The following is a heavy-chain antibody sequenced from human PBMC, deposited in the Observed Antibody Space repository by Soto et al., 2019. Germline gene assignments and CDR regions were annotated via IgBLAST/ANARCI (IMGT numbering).Heavy chain of an antibody. J-gene: IGHJ5*02. Sequence: ESGGGLIQPGGSLRLSCAASGFNVSNTHMTWFRQAAGKGLEWVSVIYWGGSTFYADSAKGRFTISRDNSKNTLYLQMNSLSAEDTAVYYCVRMSGGLRSWGQGTLVTVSS. CDR2: IYWGGST. CDR1: GFNVSNTH. CDR3: VRMSGGLRS. V-gene: IGHV3-53*01. D-gene: IGHD3-16*01.